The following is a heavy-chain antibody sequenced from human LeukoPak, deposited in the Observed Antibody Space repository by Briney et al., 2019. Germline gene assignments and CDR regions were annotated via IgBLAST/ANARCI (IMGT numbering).Heavy chain of an antibody. D-gene: IGHD1-26*01. Sequence: PSDTLSLTCTVSDAPISSSHFYWSWIRPPPGTGLEWIGNVFHSGSTHYSPSLKSRVTISVDTSRKQFSLRLSAATAADTAVYYCARQRGGSWVNDYWGQGTLVTVSS. V-gene: IGHV4-39*01. CDR3: ARQRGGSWVNDY. CDR1: DAPISSSHFY. CDR2: VFHSGST. J-gene: IGHJ4*02.